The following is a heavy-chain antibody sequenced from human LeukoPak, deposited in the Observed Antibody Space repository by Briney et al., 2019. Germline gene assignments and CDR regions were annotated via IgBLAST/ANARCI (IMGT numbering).Heavy chain of an antibody. V-gene: IGHV1-18*01. J-gene: IGHJ4*02. CDR3: ARDKDWDLEY. Sequence: ASVKVSCKTSGYTFTNYGTSWMRQAPGQGLEWMGWISTSSTNTKYAQNFQGRVTMTTDTSRSTAYMELRSLRSDDTAVYYCARDKDWDLEYWGQGTLVTVSS. CDR1: GYTFTNYG. D-gene: IGHD3-9*01. CDR2: ISTSSTNT.